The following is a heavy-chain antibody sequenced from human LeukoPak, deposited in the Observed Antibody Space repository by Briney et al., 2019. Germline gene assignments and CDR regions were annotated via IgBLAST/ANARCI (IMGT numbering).Heavy chain of an antibody. Sequence: GRSLRLSCAASGFTFSSYAMSWVRQAPGKGLEWVSAISGSGGSTYYADSVKGRFTISRDNSKNTLYLQMNSLRAEDTAVYYCAKLHRRAYSSGCIDYWGQGTLVTVSS. V-gene: IGHV3-23*01. J-gene: IGHJ4*02. CDR3: AKLHRRAYSSGCIDY. CDR2: ISGSGGST. CDR1: GFTFSSYA. D-gene: IGHD6-19*01.